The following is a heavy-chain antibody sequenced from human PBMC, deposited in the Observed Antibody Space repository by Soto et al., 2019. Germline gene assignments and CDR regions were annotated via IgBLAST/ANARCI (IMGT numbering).Heavy chain of an antibody. CDR2: IYYSGST. CDR3: ARRFDFWSGYSGNWFDP. D-gene: IGHD3-3*01. CDR1: GGSISSSSYY. J-gene: IGHJ5*02. V-gene: IGHV4-39*01. Sequence: QLQLQESGPGLVKPSETLSLTCTVSGGSISSSSYYWGWIRQPPGKGLEWIGSIYYSGSTYYNPSLKSRVTISVDTSKNQFSLKLSSVTAADTAVYYCARRFDFWSGYSGNWFDPWGQGTLVTVSS.